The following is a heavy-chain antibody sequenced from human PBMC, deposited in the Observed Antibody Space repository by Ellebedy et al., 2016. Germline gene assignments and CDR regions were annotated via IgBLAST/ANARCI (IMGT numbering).Heavy chain of an antibody. Sequence: KVSXXGSGYSFNTYWIGWVRQMPGKGLEWMGIIYPGDSDTRYSPSFQGQVTISVDKSTSTAYLQWSSLKASDTAMYYCATHYGSGNFYYYGMDVWGQGTTVTVSS. CDR1: GYSFNTYW. D-gene: IGHD3-10*01. CDR3: ATHYGSGNFYYYGMDV. J-gene: IGHJ6*02. V-gene: IGHV5-51*01. CDR2: IYPGDSDT.